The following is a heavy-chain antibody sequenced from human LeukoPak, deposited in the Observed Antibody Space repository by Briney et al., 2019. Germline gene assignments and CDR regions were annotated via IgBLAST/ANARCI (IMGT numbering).Heavy chain of an antibody. V-gene: IGHV3-9*01. D-gene: IGHD6-19*01. CDR2: ISGNSGSI. CDR1: GFTFDHYA. CDR3: AKDRGSGSYYYYGMDV. Sequence: GGSLRLSCAASGFTFDHYAMHWVRQAPGKGLEWVSGISGNSGSIGYADSVTGRFTISRDNAKNSLYLQMNSPRAEDTALYYCAKDRGSGSYYYYGMDVWGQGTTVTVSS. J-gene: IGHJ6*02.